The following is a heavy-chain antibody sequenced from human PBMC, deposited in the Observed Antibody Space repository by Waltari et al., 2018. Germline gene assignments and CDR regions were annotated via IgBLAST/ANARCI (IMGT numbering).Heavy chain of an antibody. CDR3: ARGRCISTRYCQYYGVDV. J-gene: IGHJ6*02. Sequence: QVQLQQWGAGLLKPSETLSLTCGTHGGTFSGYYWSWIRQPPGKGLEWIGEINHSGRTNYNPSVKSRVTRSIDTSKNQFSLNLNSLTAADTAVYYGARGRCISTRYCQYYGVDVWGQGTAVTVSS. D-gene: IGHD6-13*01. CDR1: GGTFSGYY. V-gene: IGHV4-34*01. CDR2: INHSGRT.